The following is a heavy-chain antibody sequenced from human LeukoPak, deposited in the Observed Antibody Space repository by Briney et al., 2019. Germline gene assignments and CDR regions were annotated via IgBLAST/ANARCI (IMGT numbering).Heavy chain of an antibody. V-gene: IGHV4-59*08. CDR2: IYYSGST. CDR3: ARAYCSSTSCPVSWFDP. D-gene: IGHD2-2*01. Sequence: SETLSLTCAVYVGSFSGYYWSWIRQPPGKGLEWIGYIYYSGSTNYNPSLKSRVTISVDTSKNQFSLKLSSVTAADTAVYYCARAYCSSTSCPVSWFDPWGQGTLVTVSS. J-gene: IGHJ5*02. CDR1: VGSFSGYY.